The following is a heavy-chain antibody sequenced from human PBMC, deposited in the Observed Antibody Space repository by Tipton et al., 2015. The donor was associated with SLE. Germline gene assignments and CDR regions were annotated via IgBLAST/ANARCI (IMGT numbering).Heavy chain of an antibody. CDR1: GGSFSGYY. V-gene: IGHV4-34*01. D-gene: IGHD3-3*01. J-gene: IGHJ5*02. CDR3: ARYDFWSGYHDP. CDR2: INHSGST. Sequence: TLSLTCAVYGGSFSGYYWSWIRQPPGKGLEWIGEINHSGSTNYNPSLKSRVTISSDKSKNQFSLKLTSVTAADAAVYYCARYDFWSGYHDPWGQGTLVTVSS.